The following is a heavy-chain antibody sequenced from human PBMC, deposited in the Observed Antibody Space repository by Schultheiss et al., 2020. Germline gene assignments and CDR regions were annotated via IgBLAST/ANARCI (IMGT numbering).Heavy chain of an antibody. CDR2: INPNSGGT. CDR1: GGTFSSYA. V-gene: IGHV1-2*02. D-gene: IGHD2-15*01. Sequence: ASVKVSCKASGGTFSSYAISWVRQAPGQGLEWMGGINPNSGGTNYAQKFQGRVTMTRDTSISTAYMELSRLRSDDTAVYYCARDTSREGYCSGGSCYSETVYNWFDPWGQGTLVTVSS. CDR3: ARDTSREGYCSGGSCYSETVYNWFDP. J-gene: IGHJ5*02.